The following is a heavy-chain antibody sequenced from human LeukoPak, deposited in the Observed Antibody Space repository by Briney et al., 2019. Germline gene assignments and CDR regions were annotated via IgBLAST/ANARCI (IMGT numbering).Heavy chain of an antibody. V-gene: IGHV4-59*12. CDR1: GGSISSYY. CDR2: IHYSGST. J-gene: IGHJ4*02. D-gene: IGHD4-17*01. CDR3: ARAVGYGDFDFEY. Sequence: SETLSLTCTVSGGSISSYYWSWIRQPPGKGLELIGYIHYSGSTYYNPSLKSQVTISVDMSKNQFSLKLNSVTAADTAVYYCARAVGYGDFDFEYWGQGTLVTVSS.